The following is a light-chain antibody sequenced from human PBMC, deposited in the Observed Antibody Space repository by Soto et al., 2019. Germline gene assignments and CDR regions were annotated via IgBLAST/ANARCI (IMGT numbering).Light chain of an antibody. J-gene: IGKJ1*01. Sequence: DIVMTQSPLTLTVTPGEPASISCRSSQSLLHSNGYNYLDWYLQKPGQSPQLLIYLGSNRASGVPDRCSGSGSGTDFTLKISRVEAEDVGVYYCMQALQTPTFGQGTKVEIK. CDR1: QSLLHSNGYNY. CDR2: LGS. CDR3: MQALQTPT. V-gene: IGKV2-28*01.